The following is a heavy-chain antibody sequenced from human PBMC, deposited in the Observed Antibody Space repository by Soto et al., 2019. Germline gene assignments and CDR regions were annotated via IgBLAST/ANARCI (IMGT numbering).Heavy chain of an antibody. Sequence: ASVKVYCKASGYSFTSDGSSWVRQAPGQGLEWMGWISAYNGNTNYAQKLQGRVTMTTDTSTSTAYMELRSLRSDDTAVYYCAREIAVVVAATDGGQGMDVWGQGTTVTVSS. D-gene: IGHD2-15*01. CDR3: AREIAVVVAATDGGQGMDV. CDR2: ISAYNGNT. V-gene: IGHV1-18*01. CDR1: GYSFTSDG. J-gene: IGHJ6*02.